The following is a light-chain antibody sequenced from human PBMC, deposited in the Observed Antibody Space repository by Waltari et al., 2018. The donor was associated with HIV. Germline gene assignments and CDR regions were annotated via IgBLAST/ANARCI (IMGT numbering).Light chain of an antibody. CDR1: HPNIGSNN. CDR2: LND. V-gene: IGLV1-47*01. J-gene: IGLJ3*02. CDR3: SVWAYSLAGWM. Sequence: QSVLTQPPSASQPPGQRVTISCSGSHPNIGSNNVHWYQQPPGPAPKLLICLNDQRPSGVPARCSGSKSGTSASMLISGRRSEDEADYFCSVWAYSLAGWMFGGGTRLTVL.